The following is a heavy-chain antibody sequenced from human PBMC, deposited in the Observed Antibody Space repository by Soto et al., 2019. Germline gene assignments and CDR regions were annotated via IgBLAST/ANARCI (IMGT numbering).Heavy chain of an antibody. V-gene: IGHV1-18*01. CDR2: ISAYNGNT. J-gene: IGHJ5*02. CDR1: GYTFTSYG. Sequence: ASVEVSCKASGYTFTSYGISWVRQAPGQGLEWMGWISAYNGNTNYAQKLQGRVTMTTDTSTSTAYMELRSLRSDDTAVYYCARERDSWGHSSGWPRTYNWFDPWGQGTLVTVSS. D-gene: IGHD6-19*01. CDR3: ARERDSWGHSSGWPRTYNWFDP.